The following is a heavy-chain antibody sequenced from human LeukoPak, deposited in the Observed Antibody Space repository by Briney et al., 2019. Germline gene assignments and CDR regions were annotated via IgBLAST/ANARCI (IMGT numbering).Heavy chain of an antibody. Sequence: PSETLSLTCADSGGSITRGNWWSWVRQPPGKGLEWIGEIYHSGSTNYNPSLKSRVTISVDKSKNQFSLILNSVTAADTAVYYCARGVPAAGSIRFDPWGQGTLVTVSS. CDR2: IYHSGST. J-gene: IGHJ5*02. V-gene: IGHV4-4*02. D-gene: IGHD6-13*01. CDR3: ARGVPAAGSIRFDP. CDR1: GGSITRGNW.